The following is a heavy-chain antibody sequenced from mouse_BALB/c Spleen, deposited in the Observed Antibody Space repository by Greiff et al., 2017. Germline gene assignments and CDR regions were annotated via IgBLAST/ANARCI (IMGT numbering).Heavy chain of an antibody. CDR3: ARQLGSYAMDY. CDR2: ISNGGGST. D-gene: IGHD4-1*01. V-gene: IGHV5-12-2*01. J-gene: IGHJ4*01. CDR1: GFTFSSYT. Sequence: VQLKESGGDLVKPGGSLKLSCAASGFTFSSYTMSWVRQTPEKRLEWVAYISNGGGSTYYPDTVKGRFTISRDNAKNTLYLQMSSLKSEDTAMYYCARQLGSYAMDYWGQGTSVTVSS.